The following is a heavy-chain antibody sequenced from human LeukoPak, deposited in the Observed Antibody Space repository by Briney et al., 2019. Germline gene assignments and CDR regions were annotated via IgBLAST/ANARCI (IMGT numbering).Heavy chain of an antibody. D-gene: IGHD1-20*01. Sequence: GGSLRLSCTASGFTFSVYMINWVRQAPGKGLEWVSSISTSSSHIYYADSLKGRFTVSRDNAKNSLYLQMNNLRAEDTAVYYCARDDNWDDYPFDFWGPRTLVTVSS. J-gene: IGHJ4*02. CDR2: ISTSSSHI. CDR1: GFTFSVYM. V-gene: IGHV3-21*01. CDR3: ARDDNWDDYPFDF.